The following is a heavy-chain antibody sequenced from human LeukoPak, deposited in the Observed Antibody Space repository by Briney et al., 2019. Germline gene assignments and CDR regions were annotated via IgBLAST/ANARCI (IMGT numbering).Heavy chain of an antibody. J-gene: IGHJ4*02. CDR3: ARGGGQLERPRY. V-gene: IGHV1-18*01. D-gene: IGHD1-1*01. CDR1: GYTFTTYG. CDR2: ISTYNGNT. Sequence: APVKVSCKASGYTFTTYGISWGRQAPGQGLEWMGWISTYNGNTNYAQKLQGRVTMTTDTSTSTAFMELRSLRSDDTAVYYCARGGGQLERPRYWGQGTLVTVSS.